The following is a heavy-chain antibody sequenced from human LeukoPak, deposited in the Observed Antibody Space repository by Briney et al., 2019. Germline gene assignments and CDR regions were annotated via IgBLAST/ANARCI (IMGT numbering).Heavy chain of an antibody. Sequence: GSLRLSCAASGFTFSSYAMHWVRQAPGKGLEWVAVISYDGSNKYYADSVKGRFTISRDNSKNTLYLQMNSLRAEDTAVYYCASRATVTTDRFWFDPWGQGTLVTVSS. CDR1: GFTFSSYA. J-gene: IGHJ5*02. V-gene: IGHV3-30*14. D-gene: IGHD4-11*01. CDR3: ASRATVTTDRFWFDP. CDR2: ISYDGSNK.